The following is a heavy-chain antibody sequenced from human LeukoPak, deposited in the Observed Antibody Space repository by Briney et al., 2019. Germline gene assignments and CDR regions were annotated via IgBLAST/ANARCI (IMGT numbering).Heavy chain of an antibody. Sequence: PSETLSLTCAVYGGSFSGYYWSWIRQPPGKGLEWIGEINHSGNTNYNPSLKSRVTISIDTSKNQFSLRLSSVTAADTAVYYCAKPGIAAAGTRNNWFDPWGQGTLVTVSS. V-gene: IGHV4-34*01. J-gene: IGHJ5*02. CDR3: AKPGIAAAGTRNNWFDP. CDR1: GGSFSGYY. CDR2: INHSGNT. D-gene: IGHD6-13*01.